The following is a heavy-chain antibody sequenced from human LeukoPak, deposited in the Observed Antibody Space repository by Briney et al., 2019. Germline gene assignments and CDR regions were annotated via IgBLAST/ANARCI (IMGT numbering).Heavy chain of an antibody. V-gene: IGHV3-11*04. Sequence: GGSLRLSCAASGFSFSDYYMSWIRQAPGKGLEWVSYITSSGSSIYYADSVKGRFTISRDNAKNSLYLQMNSLRAEDTAVYYCAELGITMIGGVWGKGTTVTISS. CDR2: ITSSGSSI. D-gene: IGHD3-10*02. CDR3: AELGITMIGGV. CDR1: GFSFSDYY. J-gene: IGHJ6*04.